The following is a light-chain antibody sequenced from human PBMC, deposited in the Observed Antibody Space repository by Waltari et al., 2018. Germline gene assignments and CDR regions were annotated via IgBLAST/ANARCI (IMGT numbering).Light chain of an antibody. CDR2: DAS. CDR3: QQRSNWPPT. V-gene: IGKV3-11*01. J-gene: IGKJ1*01. CDR1: QSVSSY. Sequence: EIVLTQSPATLSLSPGERATISCRASQSVSSYLAWYQQKPGQAPRLLIYDASNRATGIPARFSGSGSGTDFTLTISSREPEDFAVYYCQQRSNWPPTFGQGTKVEIK.